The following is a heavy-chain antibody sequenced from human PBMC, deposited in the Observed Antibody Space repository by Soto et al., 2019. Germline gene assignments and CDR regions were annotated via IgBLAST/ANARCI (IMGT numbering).Heavy chain of an antibody. CDR3: AQTLGLAVAGPGRFDL. Sequence: QVQLVQSGAEVKKYGSSVKVSCKASGGTFSRYAISWVRQAPGQGLEWMGGITPMFGTANYAQRFQGRVTITADESTSTPYMQLSSLRSDDTAVYYCAQTLGLAVAGPGRFDLWGRGTLVTVSS. J-gene: IGHJ2*01. CDR2: ITPMFGTA. CDR1: GGTFSRYA. V-gene: IGHV1-69*12. D-gene: IGHD6-19*01.